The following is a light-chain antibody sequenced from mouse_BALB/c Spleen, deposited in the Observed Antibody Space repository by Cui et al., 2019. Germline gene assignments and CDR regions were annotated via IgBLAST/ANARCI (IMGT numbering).Light chain of an antibody. CDR3: QQWSGYPFT. Sequence: DIVLTQSPATMSASLGQKVTMTCSASSSVSSSYLHWYQQKSGASPKPLIHRTSNLASGVPARFSGSGSGTSYSLTISSVEAEDEATYYCQQWSGYPFTFGAGTKLELK. CDR1: SSVSSSY. CDR2: RTS. J-gene: IGKJ5*01. V-gene: IGKV4-58*01.